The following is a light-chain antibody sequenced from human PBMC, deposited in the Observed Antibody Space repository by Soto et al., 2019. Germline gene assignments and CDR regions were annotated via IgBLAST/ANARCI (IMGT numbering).Light chain of an antibody. J-gene: IGKJ2*01. Sequence: EIVMTQSPDTLSVSPGERATFSCRASQSVSTNLAWYQQHPGQAPRLLISGASTRATGVPARFSGSGSGTEFTLTISRLQSEDFAVYYCQQYNKWLYTFGQGTKLEIK. CDR1: QSVSTN. V-gene: IGKV3-15*01. CDR3: QQYNKWLYT. CDR2: GAS.